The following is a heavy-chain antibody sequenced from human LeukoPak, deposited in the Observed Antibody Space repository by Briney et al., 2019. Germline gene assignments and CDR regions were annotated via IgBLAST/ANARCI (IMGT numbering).Heavy chain of an antibody. V-gene: IGHV3-74*01. J-gene: IGHJ4*02. CDR2: IKSDGIST. CDR1: GFTFSSYG. Sequence: GGSLRLSCAASGFTFSSYGMHWVRQAPGKGLVWVSRIKSDGISTSYADSVKGRFTISRDNAKNTLYLQMKSLRAEDTAVYYCTSRGGGDNYDFDYWGQGTLVTVSS. CDR3: TSRGGGDNYDFDY. D-gene: IGHD5-24*01.